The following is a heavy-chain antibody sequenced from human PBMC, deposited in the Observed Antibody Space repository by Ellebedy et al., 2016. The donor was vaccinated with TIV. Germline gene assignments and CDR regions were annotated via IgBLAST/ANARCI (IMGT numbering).Heavy chain of an antibody. CDR3: ARDGAAGTPSHDAFDI. CDR2: IYYSGRT. J-gene: IGHJ3*02. Sequence: SETLSLXXTVSGGSVSSGSYYWSWIRQPPGKGLEWIGYIYYSGRTNYNPSLKSRVTISVDTSKNQFSLKLSSVTAADTAVYYCARDGAAGTPSHDAFDIWGQGTMVAVSS. D-gene: IGHD6-19*01. CDR1: GGSVSSGSYY. V-gene: IGHV4-61*01.